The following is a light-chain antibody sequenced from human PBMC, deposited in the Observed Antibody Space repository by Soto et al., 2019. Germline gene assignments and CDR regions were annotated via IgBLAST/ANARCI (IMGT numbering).Light chain of an antibody. CDR3: QQSYSAPLT. CDR1: QSIRRY. Sequence: DIQMTQSPSSLSASVGDRITITCRASQSIRRYLSWYLQKPGKAPKLLIYDASSLQSGVPSRFSGSGSGTDFTLTVRSLQPEDFATYYCQQSYSAPLTFGGGTKVDIK. J-gene: IGKJ4*01. CDR2: DAS. V-gene: IGKV1-39*01.